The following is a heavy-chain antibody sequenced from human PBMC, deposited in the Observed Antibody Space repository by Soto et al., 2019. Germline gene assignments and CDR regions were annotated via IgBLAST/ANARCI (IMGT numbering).Heavy chain of an antibody. Sequence: QVQLQESGPGLVKPSQTLSLTCTVSGGSISSGGYYWSWIRQHPGKGLEWIGSIYYSGSTSYNPSLKSRVTIPVDTPKHQFSLQLSSVTVADTAVYYWARSVTPWSQGTLVSVSS. V-gene: IGHV4-31*03. D-gene: IGHD3-10*01. CDR3: ARSVTP. CDR2: IYYSGST. CDR1: GGSISSGGYY. J-gene: IGHJ5*02.